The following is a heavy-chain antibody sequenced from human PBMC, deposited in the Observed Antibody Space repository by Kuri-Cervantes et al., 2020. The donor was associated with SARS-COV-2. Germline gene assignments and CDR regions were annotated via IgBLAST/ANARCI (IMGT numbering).Heavy chain of an antibody. V-gene: IGHV3-NL1*01. J-gene: IGHJ6*01. CDR2: IYSGGST. Sequence: GESLKISCAASGFTFSSYSMNWVRQAPGKGLEWVSVIYSGGSTYYADSVKGRFTISRDNSKNTLYLQMNSLRAEDTAVYYCAKENYYYSLDVWGQGTTVT. CDR3: AKENYYYSLDV. CDR1: GFTFSSYS.